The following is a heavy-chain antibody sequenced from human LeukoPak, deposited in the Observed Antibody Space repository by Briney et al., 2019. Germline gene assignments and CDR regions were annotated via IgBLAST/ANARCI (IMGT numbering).Heavy chain of an antibody. CDR2: IYYSGST. V-gene: IGHV4-59*12. J-gene: IGHJ6*03. CDR1: GGSISSYY. CDR3: AREVSIQLLWFGELRYYYYYYMDA. Sequence: SETLSLTCTVSGGSISSYYWSWIRQPPGKGLEWIGYIYYSGSTNYNPSLKSRVTISVDTSKNQFSLKLSSVTAADTAVYYCAREVSIQLLWFGELRYYYYYYMDAWGKGTTVTISS. D-gene: IGHD3-10*01.